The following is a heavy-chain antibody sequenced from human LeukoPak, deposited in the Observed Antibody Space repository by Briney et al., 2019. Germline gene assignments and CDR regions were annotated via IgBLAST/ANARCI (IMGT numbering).Heavy chain of an antibody. J-gene: IGHJ6*03. CDR2: IRYDGGNK. CDR3: AKEYGYDYNYFYSMDV. V-gene: IGHV3-30*02. Sequence: PGGSLRLSCITSGFTFGDYAMTWVRQAPGKGLEWGAFIRYDGGNKYHADSVKGRSTISRDNSKNTVYLQMNSLRPEDTAVYFCAKEYGYDYNYFYSMDVWGKGTTVTISS. D-gene: IGHD1-1*01. CDR1: GFTFGDYA.